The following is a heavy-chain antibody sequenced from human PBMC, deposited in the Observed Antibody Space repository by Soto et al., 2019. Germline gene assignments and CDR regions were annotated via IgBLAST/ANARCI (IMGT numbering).Heavy chain of an antibody. Sequence: GGSLRLSCAAPGFTFSSYGMHWVRQAPGKGLEWVAVIWYDGSNKYYADSVKGRFTISRDNSKNTLYLQMNSLRAEDTAVYYCARDKAVRYYYYGMDVWGQGTTVTVSS. CDR3: ARDKAVRYYYYGMDV. J-gene: IGHJ6*02. V-gene: IGHV3-33*01. D-gene: IGHD4-4*01. CDR2: IWYDGSNK. CDR1: GFTFSSYG.